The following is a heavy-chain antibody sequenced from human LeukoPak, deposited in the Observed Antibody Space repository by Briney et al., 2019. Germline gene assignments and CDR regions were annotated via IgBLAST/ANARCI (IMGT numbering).Heavy chain of an antibody. V-gene: IGHV4-28*05. J-gene: IGHJ5*02. CDR3: ARTRAGIVGGIDP. CDR2: INSGGSI. D-gene: IGHD1-26*01. CDR1: GYSISGSNW. Sequence: SETLSLTRVVSGYSISGSNWWGWIRQPPGKGLEWIGYINSGGSIYFNPSLESRVTMSVDKSKSHVSLKLSSVTAVDTAVYYCARTRAGIVGGIDPWGQGTLVTVSS.